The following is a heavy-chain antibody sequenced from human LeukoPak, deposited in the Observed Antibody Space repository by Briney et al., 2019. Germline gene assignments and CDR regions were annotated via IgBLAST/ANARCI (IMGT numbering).Heavy chain of an antibody. CDR1: GVSISSNYW. D-gene: IGHD2-15*01. J-gene: IGHJ4*02. CDR2: IYYSGST. Sequence: SETLSLTCAVSGVSISSNYWWTWVRQPPGKGLEWIGSIYYSGSTYYNPSLKTRLTISVDTSKNQFSLKLSSVTAADTAVYYCARNLVMVVAATRYYFDYWGQGTLVTVSS. V-gene: IGHV4-39*01. CDR3: ARNLVMVVAATRYYFDY.